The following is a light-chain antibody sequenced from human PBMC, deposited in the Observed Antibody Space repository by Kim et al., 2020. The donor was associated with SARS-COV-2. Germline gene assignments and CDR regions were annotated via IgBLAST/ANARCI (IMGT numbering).Light chain of an antibody. CDR1: NIGSKS. J-gene: IGLJ3*02. CDR3: QVWDSSSDWV. Sequence: SYELTQPPSVSVAPGKTARITCGGNNIGSKSVHWYQQKPGQAPVLVIYYDSDRPSGIPERLSGSNSGNTATLTISRVEAGDEADYYCQVWDSSSDWVFGG. CDR2: YDS. V-gene: IGLV3-21*04.